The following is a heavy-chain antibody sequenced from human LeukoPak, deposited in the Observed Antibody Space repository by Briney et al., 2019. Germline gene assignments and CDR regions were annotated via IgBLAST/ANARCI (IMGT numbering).Heavy chain of an antibody. D-gene: IGHD1-26*01. J-gene: IGHJ4*02. V-gene: IGHV3-23*01. CDR3: AKARSKVGATTDFDY. Sequence: PGGSLRLSCAASGFTFSSYAMSWVRQAPGKGLEWVSAISGSGGSTYYADSVKGRFTISRDNSKNTLYLQMNSLRAEDTAVYYCAKARSKVGATTDFDYWGQGTLVTVPS. CDR2: ISGSGGST. CDR1: GFTFSSYA.